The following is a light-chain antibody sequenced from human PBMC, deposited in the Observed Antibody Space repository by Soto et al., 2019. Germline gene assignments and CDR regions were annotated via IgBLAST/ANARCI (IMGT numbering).Light chain of an antibody. J-gene: IGKJ1*01. V-gene: IGKV3-15*01. Sequence: EIVMTQSPATLSVSPGERATLSCRASQSVSSNLAWYQQKPGQAPRLLIYGASTRATGIPARFSGSGSGTEFILTISSLQSEDFAVYYCQQYTYWPLTFGQGTNVEIK. CDR1: QSVSSN. CDR3: QQYTYWPLT. CDR2: GAS.